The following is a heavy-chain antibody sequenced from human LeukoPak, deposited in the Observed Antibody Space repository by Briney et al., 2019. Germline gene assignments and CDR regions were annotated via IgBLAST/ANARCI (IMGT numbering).Heavy chain of an antibody. V-gene: IGHV3-23*01. CDR1: GFTFSNHG. D-gene: IGHD3-10*01. CDR3: AKDDAWLRFGE. J-gene: IGHJ4*02. CDR2: ISPSGDIT. Sequence: GGSLRLSCAASGFTFSNHGMNWVRQAPGKGLEWVSGISPSGDITYYADHVKGRFTISRDNSKNTLYLEVISLTAEDTAVYYCAKDDAWLRFGEWSQGTLVTVSS.